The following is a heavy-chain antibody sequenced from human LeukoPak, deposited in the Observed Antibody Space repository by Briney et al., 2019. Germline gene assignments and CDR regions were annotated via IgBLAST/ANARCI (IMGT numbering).Heavy chain of an antibody. CDR1: GFTFSSYA. CDR3: ARDPLSITGTTGGYFDY. Sequence: GGSLRLSCAASGFTFSSYAMHWVRQAPGKGLEWVAVISYDGSNKYYADSVKGRFTISRDNSKNTLYLQMNSLRAEDTAVYYCARDPLSITGTTGGYFDYWGQGTLVTVSS. J-gene: IGHJ4*02. D-gene: IGHD1-7*01. CDR2: ISYDGSNK. V-gene: IGHV3-30-3*01.